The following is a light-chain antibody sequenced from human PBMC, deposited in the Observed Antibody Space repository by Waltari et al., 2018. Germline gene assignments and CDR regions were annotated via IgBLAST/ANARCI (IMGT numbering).Light chain of an antibody. J-gene: IGKJ1*01. CDR2: GTS. CDR3: QQFDSSPGT. V-gene: IGKV3-20*01. CDR1: PGLSSIY. Sequence: EIVLTQSPGTLSLSPGESATLSCRASPGLSSIYLAWSQQKPGQAPRLLIYGTSSRATGIPDRFSGSGSGTDFTLTISRLEAEDFAVYYCQQFDSSPGTFGQGTKVEIK.